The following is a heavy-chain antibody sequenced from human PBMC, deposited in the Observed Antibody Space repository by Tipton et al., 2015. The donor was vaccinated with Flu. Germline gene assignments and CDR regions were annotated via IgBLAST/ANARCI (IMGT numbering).Heavy chain of an antibody. CDR3: ARSPYGDYFPSYFDY. CDR2: TSYDGSNK. V-gene: IGHV3-30-3*01. CDR1: GFMFSSYA. J-gene: IGHJ4*02. D-gene: IGHD4-17*01. Sequence: SLRLSCAVSGFMFSSYAMHWVRQAPGRGLEWVALTSYDGSNKYYADSVKGRFTISRDNSKNTLSLQMNSLTAEDTAVYYCARSPYGDYFPSYFDYWGQGTLVTVSS.